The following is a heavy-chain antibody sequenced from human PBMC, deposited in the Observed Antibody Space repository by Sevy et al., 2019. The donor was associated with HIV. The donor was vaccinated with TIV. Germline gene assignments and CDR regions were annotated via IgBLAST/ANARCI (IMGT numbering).Heavy chain of an antibody. V-gene: IGHV3-43*01. CDR1: GFTFDDYT. D-gene: IGHD2-15*01. CDR2: ISWDGGST. CDR3: AKGTVDCSGGSCYPNYYYYGMDV. Sequence: GGSLRLSCAASGFTFDDYTMHWVRQAPGKGLEWVSLISWDGGSTYYADSVKGRFTISRDNSKNSLYLQMNSLRTEDTALYYCAKGTVDCSGGSCYPNYYYYGMDVWGQGTTVTVSS. J-gene: IGHJ6*02.